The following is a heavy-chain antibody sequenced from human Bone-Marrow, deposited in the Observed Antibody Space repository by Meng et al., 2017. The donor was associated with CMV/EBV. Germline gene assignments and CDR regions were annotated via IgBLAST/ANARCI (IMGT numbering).Heavy chain of an antibody. CDR2: IIPIFGTA. Sequence: VPVVMYVREVKKPGTAGKVPCKASGGTFSSYSISWVRQAPGQGLEWMGGIIPIFGTANYAQKFQGRVTITADESTSTAYMELSSLRSEDTAVHYCARGEGLLGDWFDPWGQGTLVTVSS. J-gene: IGHJ5*02. CDR1: GGTFSSYS. CDR3: ARGEGLLGDWFDP. D-gene: IGHD2-8*02. V-gene: IGHV1-69*01.